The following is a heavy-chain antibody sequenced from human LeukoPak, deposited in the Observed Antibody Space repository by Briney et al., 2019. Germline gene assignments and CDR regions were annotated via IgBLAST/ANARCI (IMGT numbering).Heavy chain of an antibody. CDR1: GGSISSSSYY. J-gene: IGHJ5*02. Sequence: PSETLSLTCTVSGGSISSSSYYWGWIRQPPGKGLEWIGSIYYSGSTYYNPSLKSRVTISVDTSKNQFSLKLSSVTAADTAVYYCARQYYDILTGRKFDPWGQGTLVTVSS. CDR2: IYYSGST. CDR3: ARQYYDILTGRKFDP. D-gene: IGHD3-9*01. V-gene: IGHV4-39*01.